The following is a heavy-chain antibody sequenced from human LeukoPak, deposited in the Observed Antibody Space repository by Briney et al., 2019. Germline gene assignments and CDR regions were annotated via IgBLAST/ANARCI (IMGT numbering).Heavy chain of an antibody. J-gene: IGHJ4*02. CDR1: GGSISSSSYY. CDR2: IYYSGST. CDR3: ARRGYYGSGSYFDY. D-gene: IGHD3-10*01. Sequence: SETLSLTCTVSGGSISSSSYYWGWIRQPPGKGLEWIGSIYYSGSTYYNPSLKSRVTISVDTSKNQFSLKLNSVTAADTAVYYCARRGYYGSGSYFDYWGQGTLVTVSS. V-gene: IGHV4-39*01.